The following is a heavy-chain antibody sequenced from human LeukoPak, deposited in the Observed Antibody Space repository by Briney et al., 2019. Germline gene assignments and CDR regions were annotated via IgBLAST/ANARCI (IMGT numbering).Heavy chain of an antibody. CDR2: IYHSGST. V-gene: IGHV4-34*01. CDR3: ARKLSTVTTRPIDY. Sequence: TSETLSLTCAVYGGSFSGYYWSWIRQPPGKGLEWIGEIYHSGSTNYNPSLKSRVTISVDTSKNQFSLKLSSVTAADTAVYYCARKLSTVTTRPIDYWGQGTLVTVSS. J-gene: IGHJ4*02. CDR1: GGSFSGYY. D-gene: IGHD4-17*01.